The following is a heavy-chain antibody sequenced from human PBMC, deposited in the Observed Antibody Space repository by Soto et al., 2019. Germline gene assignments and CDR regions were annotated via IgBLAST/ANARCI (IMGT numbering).Heavy chain of an antibody. CDR1: GYTFTRYG. D-gene: IGHD3-3*01. J-gene: IGHJ6*02. CDR2: IRVYNGNT. V-gene: IGHV1-18*01. Sequence: QVPLVQSGAEVKKPGASVKVSCKASGYTFTRYGISWVRQAPGQGREWMGWIRVYNGNTNYAQKVQGRVTMTTETSTSTAYMELRSLRSDDTAVEYCAREGAENRGKGLWSESHVEYHGMDVWGQGTTVTVSS. CDR3: AREGAENRGKGLWSESHVEYHGMDV.